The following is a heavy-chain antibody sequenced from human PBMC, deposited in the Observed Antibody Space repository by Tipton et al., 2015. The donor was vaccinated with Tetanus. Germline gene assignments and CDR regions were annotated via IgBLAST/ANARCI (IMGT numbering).Heavy chain of an antibody. CDR2: VYPGDSTT. CDR1: GYNFTVYY. J-gene: IGHJ4*02. D-gene: IGHD1-1*01. V-gene: IGHV5-51*01. CDR3: ARGRTTRARANSFDS. Sequence: QLVQSGAEVKKPGESLQISCKGSGYNFTVYYIGWVRQMPGKGLEWMGIVYPGDSTTKYSPSFQDQVTISADRSITTAYLRWSSLKASATALYYCARGRTTRARANSFDSWGQGTQVTVPS.